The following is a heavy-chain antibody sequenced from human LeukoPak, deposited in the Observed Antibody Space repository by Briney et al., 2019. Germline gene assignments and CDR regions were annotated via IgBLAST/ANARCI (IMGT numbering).Heavy chain of an antibody. J-gene: IGHJ4*02. Sequence: GGSLRLSCAASGFTFSSYSMNWVRQAPGKGLEWVSSINSSSSYICYAASVHGRYPISRNNAKNSLYLQMNRLRAEHTAVYYCASRSLHSNWGQGTLITVSS. CDR1: GFTFSSYS. D-gene: IGHD2-15*01. CDR2: INSSSSYI. V-gene: IGHV3-21*01. CDR3: ASRSLHSN.